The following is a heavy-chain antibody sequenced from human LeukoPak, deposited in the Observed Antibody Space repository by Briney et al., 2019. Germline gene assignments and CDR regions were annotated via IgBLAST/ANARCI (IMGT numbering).Heavy chain of an antibody. CDR2: ISYDGSNK. D-gene: IGHD2-2*01. CDR3: ARVLADIVVVPARPYYYYYGMDV. J-gene: IGHJ6*02. Sequence: PGGSLRLSCAASGFTFSSYGMHWVRQAPGKGLEWVAVISYDGSNKYYADSVKGRFTIFRDNSKNTLYLQMNSLRAEDTAVYYCARVLADIVVVPARPYYYYYGMDVWGQGTTVTVSS. V-gene: IGHV3-30*03. CDR1: GFTFSSYG.